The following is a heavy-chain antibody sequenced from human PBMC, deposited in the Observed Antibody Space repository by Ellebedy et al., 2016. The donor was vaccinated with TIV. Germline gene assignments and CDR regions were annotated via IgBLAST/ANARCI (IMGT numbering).Heavy chain of an antibody. D-gene: IGHD6-6*01. Sequence: GESLKISXAASGFTFSIHSMSWVRQAPGKGLEWVSAITPGENTYYIDSVKGRFTISRDNSRNTLYLQMDSLRVEDTAVYYCAKTFTAARVSAFDIWGHGTMVTVSS. J-gene: IGHJ3*02. CDR2: ITPGENT. V-gene: IGHV3-23*01. CDR1: GFTFSIHS. CDR3: AKTFTAARVSAFDI.